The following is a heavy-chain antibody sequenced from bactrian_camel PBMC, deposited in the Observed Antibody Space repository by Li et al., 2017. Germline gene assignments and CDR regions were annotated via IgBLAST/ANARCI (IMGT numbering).Heavy chain of an antibody. CDR2: INGDGTNT. CDR1: GFTFSSLF. J-gene: IGHJ6*01. CDR3: AGSDGPGYCYDEDFRH. V-gene: IGHV3S6*01. D-gene: IGHD5*01. Sequence: VQLVESGGGLVQPGGSLRLSCAASGFTFSSLFMNWVRLAPGKGLEWVSTINGDGTNTVYLDSVKGRFTISRDNAKNTLDLQMNDLKSEDTAMYYCAGSDGPGYCYDEDFRHWGQGTQVTVS.